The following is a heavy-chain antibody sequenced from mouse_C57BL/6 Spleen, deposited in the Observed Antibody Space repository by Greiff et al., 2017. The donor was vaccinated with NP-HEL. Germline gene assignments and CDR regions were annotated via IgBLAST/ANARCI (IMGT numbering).Heavy chain of an antibody. Sequence: PGQGLEWIGMIHPNSGSTNYNEKFKSKATLTVDKSSSTAYMQLSSLTSEDSAVYYCARDDGYGGFAYWGQGTLVTVSA. J-gene: IGHJ3*01. CDR3: ARDDGYGGFAY. V-gene: IGHV1-64*01. D-gene: IGHD2-3*01. CDR2: IHPNSGST.